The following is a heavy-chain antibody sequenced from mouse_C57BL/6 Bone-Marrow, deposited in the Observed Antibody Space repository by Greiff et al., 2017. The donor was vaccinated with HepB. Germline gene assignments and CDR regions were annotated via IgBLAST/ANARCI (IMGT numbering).Heavy chain of an antibody. V-gene: IGHV1-42*01. CDR1: GYSFTGYY. J-gene: IGHJ3*01. CDR2: INPSTGGT. D-gene: IGHD2-2*01. CDR3: ARGGLPVAY. Sequence: EVQLQQSGPELVKPGASVKISCKASGYSFTGYYMNWVKQSPEKSLEWIGEINPSTGGTTYNQKFKAKATLTVDKSSSTAYMQLKSLTSEDSAVYYCARGGLPVAYWGQGTLVTVSA.